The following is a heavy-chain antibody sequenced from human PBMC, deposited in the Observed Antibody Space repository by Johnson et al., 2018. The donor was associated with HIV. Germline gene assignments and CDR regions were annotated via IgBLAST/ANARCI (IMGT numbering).Heavy chain of an antibody. CDR3: ARDLTYYNFWSGYWGDAFDI. Sequence: VQLVESGGGLVQAGGSLRLSCAASGFTFNSYVMSWVRQAPGKGLEWVSSITGSGGTYYADSVKGRFTISRDNSKNTLYLQMNSLNTEDTAVYYCARDLTYYNFWSGYWGDAFDIWGQGTMVTVSS. V-gene: IGHV3-23*04. CDR1: GFTFNSYV. J-gene: IGHJ3*02. D-gene: IGHD3-3*01. CDR2: ITGSGGT.